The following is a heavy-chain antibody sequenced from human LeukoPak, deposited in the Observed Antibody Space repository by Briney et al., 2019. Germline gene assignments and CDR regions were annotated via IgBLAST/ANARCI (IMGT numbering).Heavy chain of an antibody. CDR3: ARVRAFKNYDYSLSDY. D-gene: IGHD3-16*01. CDR2: INPSGGST. J-gene: IGHJ4*02. CDR1: GYTFTSYY. V-gene: IGHV1-46*01. Sequence: ASVKVSCKASGYTFTSYYMHWVRQAPGQGLEWMGIINPSGGSTSYAQKFQGRVTMTTDTSTTTAYMELRSLRSDDTAVYYCARVRAFKNYDYSLSDYWGQGTLVSVSS.